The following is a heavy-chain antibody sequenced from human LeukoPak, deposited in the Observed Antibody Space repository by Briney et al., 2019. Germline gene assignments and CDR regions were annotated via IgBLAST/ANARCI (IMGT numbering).Heavy chain of an antibody. CDR2: ISTSGDRT. CDR3: AQRNTATNAFDI. J-gene: IGHJ3*02. D-gene: IGHD5-18*01. Sequence: PGGSLRLSCAASAFTFSSYAMNWVRQAPGKGLEWVSGISTSGDRTYYADSVKGRFTISRDNSKNTLYLQMNNLRAEDTAGYYCAQRNTATNAFDIWGQGRVVTVSS. V-gene: IGHV3-23*01. CDR1: AFTFSSYA.